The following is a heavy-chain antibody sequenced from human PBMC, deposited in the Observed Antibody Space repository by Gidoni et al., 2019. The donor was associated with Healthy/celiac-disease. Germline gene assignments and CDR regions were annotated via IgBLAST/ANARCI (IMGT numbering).Heavy chain of an antibody. V-gene: IGHV4-34*01. CDR2: INHSGST. CDR1: VGSFSGYY. J-gene: IGHJ5*02. CDR3: ARGHYYDSSDLNWFDP. D-gene: IGHD3-22*01. Sequence: QVQLQQWGAGLLKPSETLSLTCAVYVGSFSGYYWSWIRQPPGKGLEWIGEINHSGSTNYNPSLKSRVTISVDTSKKQFSLKLSSVTAADTAVYYCARGHYYDSSDLNWFDPWGQGTLVTVSS.